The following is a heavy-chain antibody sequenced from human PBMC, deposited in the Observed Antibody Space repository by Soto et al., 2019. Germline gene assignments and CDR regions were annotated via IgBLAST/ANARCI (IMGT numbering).Heavy chain of an antibody. V-gene: IGHV3-33*01. CDR1: GFTFSSYG. J-gene: IGHJ4*02. D-gene: IGHD3-10*01. CDR3: ARASYSTGNFYPFNY. CDR2: IWFDGSNQ. Sequence: GGSLRLSCAASGFTFSSYGMHWVRQVPGKGLEWLTLIWFDGSNQDYADSVKGRFTISRDNSKNTLYLQMNSLRAEDTAVYYCARASYSTGNFYPFNYWGQGTLVTVSS.